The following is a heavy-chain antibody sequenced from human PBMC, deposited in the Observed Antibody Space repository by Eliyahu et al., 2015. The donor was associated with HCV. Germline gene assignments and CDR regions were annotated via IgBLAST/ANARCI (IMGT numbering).Heavy chain of an antibody. Sequence: QVQLVQSGAEVKKPGSSVKVSCKAXXGXFSSXAISWXRQAPGQGLEWMGRIIPILGIANYXQKFQGRVTITADKSTSTAYMELSSLRSEDTAVYYCARGVGCSGGSCYKTDYYYYGMDVWGQGTTVTVSS. CDR3: ARGVGCSGGSCYKTDYYYYGMDV. CDR1: XGXFSSXA. V-gene: IGHV1-69*04. J-gene: IGHJ6*02. D-gene: IGHD2-15*01. CDR2: IIPILGIA.